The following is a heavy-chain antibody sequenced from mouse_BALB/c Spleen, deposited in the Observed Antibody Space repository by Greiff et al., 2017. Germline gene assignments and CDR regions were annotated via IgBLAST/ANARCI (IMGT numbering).Heavy chain of an antibody. D-gene: IGHD2-14*01. V-gene: IGHV3-6*02. CDR3: VYYRYENYAMDY. CDR1: GYSITSGYY. J-gene: IGHJ4*01. CDR2: ISYDGSN. Sequence: DVKLQESGPGLVKPSQSLSLTCSVTGYSITSGYYWNWIRQFPGNKLEWMGYISYDGSNNYNPSLKNRISITRDTSKNQFFLKLNSVTTEDTATYYCVYYRYENYAMDYWGQGTSVTVSS.